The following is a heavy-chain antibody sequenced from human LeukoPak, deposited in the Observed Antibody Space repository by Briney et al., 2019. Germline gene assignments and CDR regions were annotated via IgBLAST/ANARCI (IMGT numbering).Heavy chain of an antibody. D-gene: IGHD5-24*01. V-gene: IGHV4-59*08. J-gene: IGHJ3*02. CDR1: GASISSYY. CDR2: ISYSGST. CDR3: ARHPTARIRLEMATIDTPGACDI. Sequence: NTSETLSLTCTVSGASISSYYWSWIRQPPGKGLEWIGYISYSGSTNYNPSLKSRVTISADTSKNQFSLKLSSVTAADTAVYYCARHPTARIRLEMATIDTPGACDIWGQGTLVTVSS.